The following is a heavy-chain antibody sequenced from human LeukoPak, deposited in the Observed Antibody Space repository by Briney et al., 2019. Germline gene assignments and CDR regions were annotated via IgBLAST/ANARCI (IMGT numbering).Heavy chain of an antibody. CDR2: IYSGGTT. Sequence: PGGSLRLSCKASGFTVSNNYMNWVRQAPGKGLEWVALIYSGGTTNYADSVKGRFTISRDNSKNTLYLQMTNVRVEDTAMYYCAKEGRQDYVYFDHWGQGSLVTVSS. CDR1: GFTVSNNY. V-gene: IGHV3-53*01. D-gene: IGHD4-17*01. CDR3: AKEGRQDYVYFDH. J-gene: IGHJ4*02.